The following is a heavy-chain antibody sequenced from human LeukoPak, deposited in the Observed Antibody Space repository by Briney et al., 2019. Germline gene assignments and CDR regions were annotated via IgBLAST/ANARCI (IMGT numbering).Heavy chain of an antibody. D-gene: IGHD3-10*01. CDR3: AKGDSAGSYHYFDY. Sequence: PGGSLRLSCAASGFAFSAYGMHWVRQAPGMGLDWVAAVSFDGSNKYYADSVKGRFTISRDNSRDTLFLQMSSLRAEDTAVYYCAKGDSAGSYHYFDYWGQGSRITVSS. CDR1: GFAFSAYG. V-gene: IGHV3-30*18. CDR2: VSFDGSNK. J-gene: IGHJ4*02.